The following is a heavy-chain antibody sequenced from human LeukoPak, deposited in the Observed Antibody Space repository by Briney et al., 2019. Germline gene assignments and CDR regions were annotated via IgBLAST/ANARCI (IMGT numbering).Heavy chain of an antibody. CDR3: ARSLGGIAVAGTLAFDI. J-gene: IGHJ3*02. V-gene: IGHV3-33*01. CDR1: GFTFSSYG. CDR2: IWSDGNRQ. D-gene: IGHD6-19*01. Sequence: GGSLRLSCAASGFTFSSYGMDWVRQAPGKGLQWVAVIWSDGNRQYYADSVKGRFTISRDNSRNTLYLQMNSLRAEDTAVYYCARSLGGIAVAGTLAFDIWGQGTMVTVSS.